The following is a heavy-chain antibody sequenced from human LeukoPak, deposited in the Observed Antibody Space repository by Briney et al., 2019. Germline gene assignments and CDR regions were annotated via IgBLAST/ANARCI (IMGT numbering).Heavy chain of an antibody. J-gene: IGHJ6*03. CDR3: ARAYSERYGLGYYYMDV. CDR1: GFTFSSYA. D-gene: IGHD1-26*01. CDR2: ISYDGSNR. V-gene: IGHV3-30*04. Sequence: PGRSLRLSCAASGFTFSSYAMHWVRQAPGKGLEWVAVISYDGSNRYYADSVKGRFTISRDNSKNTLYLQMNSLRAEDTAVYYCARAYSERYGLGYYYMDVWGKGTTVTISS.